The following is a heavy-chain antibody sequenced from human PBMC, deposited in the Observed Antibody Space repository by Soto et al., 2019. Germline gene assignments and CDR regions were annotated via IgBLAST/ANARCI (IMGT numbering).Heavy chain of an antibody. CDR1: GFTFRNYG. Sequence: VQLVESGGGVVQPGKSVRLSCAASGFTFRNYGMHWVRQAPGKGLEWVAVIWYDGSDKYYVDSGKGRFTISRDNSKNTLCLRMNSLRAEDTAVYYCARGGPNGSHFDYWGQGTLVTVSS. CDR3: ARGGPNGSHFDY. CDR2: IWYDGSDK. D-gene: IGHD1-1*01. V-gene: IGHV3-33*01. J-gene: IGHJ4*02.